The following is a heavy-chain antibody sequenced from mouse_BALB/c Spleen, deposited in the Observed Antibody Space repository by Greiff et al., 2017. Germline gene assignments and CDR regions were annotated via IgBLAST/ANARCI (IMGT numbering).Heavy chain of an antibody. J-gene: IGHJ2*01. CDR3: AREGNYDSFDY. CDR1: GFTFSSFG. Sequence: EVKLVESGGGLVQPGGSRKLSCAASGFTFSSFGMHWVRQAPEKGLEWVAYISSGSSTIYYADTVKGRFTISRDNPKNTLFLQMTSLRSEDTAMYYCAREGNYDSFDYWGQGTTLTVSS. V-gene: IGHV5-17*02. D-gene: IGHD2-4*01. CDR2: ISSGSSTI.